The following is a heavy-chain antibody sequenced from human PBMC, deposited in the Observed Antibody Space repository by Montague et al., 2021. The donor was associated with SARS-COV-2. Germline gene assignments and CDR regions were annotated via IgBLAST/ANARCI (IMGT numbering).Heavy chain of an antibody. CDR1: GGSISSYY. Sequence: SETLSLTCEVSGGSISSYYWSWIRQSPGKGLERIGYVHYTGSTKYNPSLKTRVTLSLDTHKNKFSLKLSSVTAADTAVYYWARAQNTCSIANCVNYFEVWGLGALVTVSS. CDR2: VHYTGST. CDR3: ARAQNTCSIANCVNYFEV. D-gene: IGHD1-1*01. J-gene: IGHJ4*02. V-gene: IGHV4-59*01.